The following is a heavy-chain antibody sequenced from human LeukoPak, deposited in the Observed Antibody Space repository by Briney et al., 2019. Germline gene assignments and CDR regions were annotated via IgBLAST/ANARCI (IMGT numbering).Heavy chain of an antibody. CDR1: GYTFTSYY. CDR2: INPSGGST. J-gene: IGHJ4*02. Sequence: ASVKVTCKASGYTFTSYYMLWVREAPGQGLEWMGIINPSGGSTSYAQKFQGRVTMTRDTSTSTVYMELSSLRSEDTAVYYCARDDTMVRGDYWGQGTLVTVSS. D-gene: IGHD3-10*01. CDR3: ARDDTMVRGDY. V-gene: IGHV1-46*01.